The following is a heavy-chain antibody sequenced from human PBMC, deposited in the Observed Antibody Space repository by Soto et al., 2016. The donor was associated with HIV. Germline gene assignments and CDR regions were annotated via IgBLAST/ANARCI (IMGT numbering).Heavy chain of an antibody. Sequence: QVQLQESGPGLVKPSGTLSLTCAVSGGSISSSNWWSWVRQPPGKGLEWIGEIFHSGSTNYNPSLKSRVIISVDKSKNQFSLKLSSVTAADTAVYYCARHYGSGIILISHYGMDSGAKGPRSPSP. J-gene: IGHJ6*02. D-gene: IGHD3-10*01. V-gene: IGHV4-4*02. CDR1: GGSISSSNW. CDR2: IFHSGST. CDR3: ARHYGSGIILISHYGMDS.